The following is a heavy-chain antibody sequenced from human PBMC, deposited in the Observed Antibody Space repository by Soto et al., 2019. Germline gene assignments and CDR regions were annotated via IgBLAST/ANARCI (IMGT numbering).Heavy chain of an antibody. V-gene: IGHV3-73*01. D-gene: IGHD4-17*01. CDR3: TSPSPRLDAFDI. Sequence: GGSLRLSCAASGFTFSGSAMHWVRQASGKGLEWVGRIRSKANSYATAYAASVKGRFTVSRDDSKNTAYLQMNSLKTEDTAVYYCTSPSPRLDAFDIWGQGTMVTVSS. CDR1: GFTFSGSA. CDR2: IRSKANSYAT. J-gene: IGHJ3*02.